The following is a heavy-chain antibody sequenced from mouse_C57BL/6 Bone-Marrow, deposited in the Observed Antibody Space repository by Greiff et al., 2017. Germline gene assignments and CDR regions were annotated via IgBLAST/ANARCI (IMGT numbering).Heavy chain of an antibody. CDR3: AREAWVYNSGYWYFDV. CDR1: GYTFTSYW. Sequence: QVQLQQPGAELVMPGASVKLSCKASGYTFTSYWMHWVKQRPGQGLEWIGEIDPSASYTNYNQKFKGKSTLTVDKSSSTAYIQRSSLTSEDAAVYYCAREAWVYNSGYWYFDVWGTGTTVTVSS. D-gene: IGHD3-2*02. V-gene: IGHV1-69*01. J-gene: IGHJ1*03. CDR2: IDPSASYT.